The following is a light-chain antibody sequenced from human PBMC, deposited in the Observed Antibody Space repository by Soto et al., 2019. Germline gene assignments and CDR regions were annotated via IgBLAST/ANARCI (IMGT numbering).Light chain of an antibody. CDR3: SSYAGSDNWV. CDR1: SSDVGGYNY. Sequence: QSALTQPPSASGSPGQSVTISCTGTSSDVGGYNYVSWYQQHPGKAPKLMIYEVSTRPSGVPDRFSGSKSGNTASLTVSGLQAEYEADYYCSSYAGSDNWVFGGGTKVTVL. CDR2: EVS. V-gene: IGLV2-8*01. J-gene: IGLJ3*02.